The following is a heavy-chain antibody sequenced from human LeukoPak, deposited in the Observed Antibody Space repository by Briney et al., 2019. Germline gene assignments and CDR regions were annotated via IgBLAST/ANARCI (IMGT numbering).Heavy chain of an antibody. J-gene: IGHJ4*02. CDR1: GFIFNNYE. V-gene: IGHV3-48*03. CDR3: ARSYRRTVFED. Sequence: PGGSLRLSCAASGFIFNNYEMNWVRQAPGKGLEWLSCISGSGTTRYSADSVKGRFTISRDNAKNSAYLQMNSLRAEDTAVYYCARSYRRTVFEDWGQGTLVTVSS. CDR2: ISGSGTTR. D-gene: IGHD1-26*01.